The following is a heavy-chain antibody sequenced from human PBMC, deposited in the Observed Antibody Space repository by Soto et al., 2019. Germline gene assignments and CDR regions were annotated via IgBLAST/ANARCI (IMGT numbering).Heavy chain of an antibody. CDR2: ISSSSSYI. J-gene: IGHJ5*02. D-gene: IGHD3-3*01. Sequence: RRLSCAASGFTFSSYSMNWVRQAPGKGLEWVSSISSSSSYIYYADSVKGRFTISRDNAKNSLYLQMNSLRAEDTAVYYCARVRFLEWLPVWFDPWGQGTLVTVSS. CDR3: ARVRFLEWLPVWFDP. CDR1: GFTFSSYS. V-gene: IGHV3-21*01.